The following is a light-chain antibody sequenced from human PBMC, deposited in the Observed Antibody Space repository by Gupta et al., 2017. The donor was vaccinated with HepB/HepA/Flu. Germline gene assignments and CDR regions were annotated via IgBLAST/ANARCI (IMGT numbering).Light chain of an antibody. Sequence: SYEVTQTPSVSVSPGQTASITCSGEKLGSNWVCWYQQKPGKPPVLVMYQDTRRPSGSPEGFSGYNFVNTATLTISGTQPVDEGDYDCQAWDSNTGIFGAGTKVTVL. V-gene: IGLV3-1*01. CDR2: QDT. J-gene: IGLJ1*01. CDR1: KLGSNW. CDR3: QAWDSNTGI.